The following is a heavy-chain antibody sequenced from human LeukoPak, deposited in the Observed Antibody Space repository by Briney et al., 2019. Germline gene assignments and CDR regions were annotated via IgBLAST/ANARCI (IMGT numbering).Heavy chain of an antibody. Sequence: GGSLRLSCAASGFMFEDYSMHWVRQAPGKGLEWVSVISWDGGSKYYADSVQGRFTISRDNSKNSLYLDMNSLRAENTAFYYCAKDMAPPDSGYDWGGVDYWGQGTLVTVSS. CDR2: ISWDGGSK. CDR3: AKDMAPPDSGYDWGGVDY. CDR1: GFMFEDYS. V-gene: IGHV3-43*01. J-gene: IGHJ4*02. D-gene: IGHD5-12*01.